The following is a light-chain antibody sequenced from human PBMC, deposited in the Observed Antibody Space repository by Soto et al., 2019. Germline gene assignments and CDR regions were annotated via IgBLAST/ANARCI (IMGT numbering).Light chain of an antibody. J-gene: IGLJ2*01. CDR2: DVN. CDR3: CSYAGSFTFVL. V-gene: IGLV2-11*01. Sequence: QSALTQPRSVSGSPGQSVTISCTGTSNDVGGYDSVSWYQHHPGRAPKLMIYDVNKRPSGVPDRFSGSKSGNTASLTISGLQAEDEGDYFCCSYAGSFTFVLFGGGTKLTVL. CDR1: SNDVGGYDS.